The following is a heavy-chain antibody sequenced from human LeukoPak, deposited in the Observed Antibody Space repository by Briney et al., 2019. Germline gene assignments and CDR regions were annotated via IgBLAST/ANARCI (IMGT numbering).Heavy chain of an antibody. CDR2: ISSSSSYI. J-gene: IGHJ4*02. D-gene: IGHD2-21*01. Sequence: GGSLRLSCAASGFAFSSYSMNWVRQAPGKGLEWVSSISSSSSYIYYADSVKGRFTISRDNAKNSLYLQMNSLRAEDTAVYYCARDKYCGGDCQIDYWGQGTLVTVSS. CDR3: ARDKYCGGDCQIDY. V-gene: IGHV3-21*01. CDR1: GFAFSSYS.